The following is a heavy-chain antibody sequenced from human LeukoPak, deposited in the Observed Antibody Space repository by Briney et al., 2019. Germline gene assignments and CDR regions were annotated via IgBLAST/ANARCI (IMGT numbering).Heavy chain of an antibody. J-gene: IGHJ4*02. CDR3: ASGGGYNDNSGRDYLDF. D-gene: IGHD3-22*01. V-gene: IGHV3-30-3*01. Sequence: PGGSLRLSCAASGFTVSSNYMSWVRQAPGKGLEWVAVISYDGSNEYYADSVKGRFTVSRDNSKNTLYLQMNSLRAEDTAVYYCASGGGYNDNSGRDYLDFWGQGALVTVSS. CDR2: ISYDGSNE. CDR1: GFTVSSNY.